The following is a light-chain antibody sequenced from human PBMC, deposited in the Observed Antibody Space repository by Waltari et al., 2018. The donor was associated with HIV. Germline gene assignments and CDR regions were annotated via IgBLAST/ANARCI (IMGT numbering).Light chain of an antibody. Sequence: DIQMTQSPPSLSASVGERPTITCRASQYIRSNLNWYQQKPGQSPNLLIYAASNLENGVPARFSGIGSGTDFTLTISSLQPGDFAIYHCEQNYTAPRTFGQGTKVEIK. CDR1: QYIRSN. CDR2: AAS. CDR3: EQNYTAPRT. J-gene: IGKJ1*01. V-gene: IGKV1-39*01.